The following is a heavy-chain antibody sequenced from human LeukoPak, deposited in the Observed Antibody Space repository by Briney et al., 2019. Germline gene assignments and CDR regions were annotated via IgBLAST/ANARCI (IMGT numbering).Heavy chain of an antibody. V-gene: IGHV3-11*04. Sequence: GGSLRLSCAASGFTFSDYYMSWIRQAPGKGLEWIAHIGSNGGSIFYADSVKDRFTISRDNAKNSLYLQMDSLRAEDTAVYYCARIYYYGSGSGEYWGQGTLVTVSS. CDR2: IGSNGGSI. D-gene: IGHD3-10*01. CDR1: GFTFSDYY. J-gene: IGHJ4*02. CDR3: ARIYYYGSGSGEY.